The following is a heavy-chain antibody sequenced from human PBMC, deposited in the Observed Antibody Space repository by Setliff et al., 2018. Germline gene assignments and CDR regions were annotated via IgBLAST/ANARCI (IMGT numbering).Heavy chain of an antibody. CDR2: ISVYNGDT. V-gene: IGHV1-18*01. CDR3: ARAPSVELVTIRTNSWFTY. D-gene: IGHD5-18*01. Sequence: EASVKVSCKASGYTFRNYAFAWVRQAPGQGLEWVGWISVYNGDTNYAQKFQGRVTLTTDTSTSTADMELRSLTSDDSAFYYCARAPSVELVTIRTNSWFTYWGQGTLVTVSS. J-gene: IGHJ4*02. CDR1: GYTFRNYA.